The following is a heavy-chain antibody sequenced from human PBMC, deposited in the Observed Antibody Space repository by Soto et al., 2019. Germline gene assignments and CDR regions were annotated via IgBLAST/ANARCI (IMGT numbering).Heavy chain of an antibody. Sequence: ASVKVSCKVSGYTLTELSMHWVRQAPGKGLEWMGGFDPEDGETIYAQKFQGRVTMTEDTSTDTAYMELSSLRSEDTAVYYCASPGDYGGNSEDYLLDYWGQGALVTVTA. CDR3: ASPGDYGGNSEDYLLDY. J-gene: IGHJ4*02. CDR2: FDPEDGET. V-gene: IGHV1-24*01. D-gene: IGHD4-17*01. CDR1: GYTLTELS.